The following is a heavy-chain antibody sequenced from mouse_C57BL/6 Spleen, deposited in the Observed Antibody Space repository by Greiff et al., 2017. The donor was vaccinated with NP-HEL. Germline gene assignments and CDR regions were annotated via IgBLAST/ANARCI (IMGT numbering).Heavy chain of an antibody. V-gene: IGHV2-2*01. Sequence: VQLQQSGPGLVQPSQSLSITCTVSGFSLTSYGVHWVRQSPGKGLEWLGVIWSGGSTDYNAAFISRLSISKDNSKSQVFFKMNNLQADDTAIYYCARNSITTVVAYYAMDYWGQGTSVTVSS. D-gene: IGHD1-1*01. CDR2: IWSGGST. J-gene: IGHJ4*01. CDR1: GFSLTSYG. CDR3: ARNSITTVVAYYAMDY.